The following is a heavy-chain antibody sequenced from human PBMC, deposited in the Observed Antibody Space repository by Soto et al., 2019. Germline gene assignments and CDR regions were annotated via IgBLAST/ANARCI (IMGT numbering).Heavy chain of an antibody. D-gene: IGHD2-21*01. J-gene: IGHJ5*02. Sequence: QITLKESGPTLVRPTQTLTLTCVFSGFSLNDVGVGVGWIRQPPGKTLEWLALIYWDDDKRDSPSLACRVTITKDTSRNQVVLTLTNMDTVDTATYYCARCGGVHNWFDPWGQRTLVTVSS. CDR3: ARCGGVHNWFDP. V-gene: IGHV2-5*02. CDR1: GFSLNDVGVG. CDR2: IYWDDDK.